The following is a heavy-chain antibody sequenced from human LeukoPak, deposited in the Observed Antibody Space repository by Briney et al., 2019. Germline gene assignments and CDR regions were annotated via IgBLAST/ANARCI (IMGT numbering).Heavy chain of an antibody. V-gene: IGHV3-23*01. CDR2: ISGSGGST. CDR3: TREGRGSDAFDY. Sequence: HPGGSLRLSCAASGFTFSSYAMSWVRQAPGKGLEWVSAISGSGGSTYYADSVKGRFTISRDNSKNRLYLQMNSLRAEDTAVYYCTREGRGSDAFDYWGQGTLVTVSS. D-gene: IGHD3-16*01. CDR1: GFTFSSYA. J-gene: IGHJ4*02.